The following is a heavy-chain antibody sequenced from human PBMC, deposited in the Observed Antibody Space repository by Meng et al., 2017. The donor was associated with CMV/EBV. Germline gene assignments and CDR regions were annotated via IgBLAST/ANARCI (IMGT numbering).Heavy chain of an antibody. J-gene: IGHJ4*02. CDR2: INHSGST. CDR3: ARVWDSGWDY. V-gene: IGHV4-34*01. Sequence: HVPLQQWGACLLKSLETLSLTCAVYGGSFSGYYCSWIRQPPGKGLEWIGEINHSGSTNYNPSLKSRVTISVDTSKNQFSLKLSSVTAADTAVYYCARVWDSGWDYWGQGTLVTVSS. CDR1: GGSFSGYY. D-gene: IGHD3-22*01.